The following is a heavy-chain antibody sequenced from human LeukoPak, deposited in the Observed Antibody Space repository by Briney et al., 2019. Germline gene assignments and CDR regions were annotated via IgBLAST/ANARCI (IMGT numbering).Heavy chain of an antibody. J-gene: IGHJ4*02. CDR1: GGSISSGGYS. D-gene: IGHD5-24*01. V-gene: IGHV4-61*08. CDR3: ARVGDGYNPIFDY. Sequence: SETLSLTCAVSGGSISSGGYSWSWIRQPPGKGLEWIGYIYYSGSTNYNPSLKSRVTISVDTSKNQFSLKLSSVTAADTAVYYCARVGDGYNPIFDYWGQGTLVTVSS. CDR2: IYYSGST.